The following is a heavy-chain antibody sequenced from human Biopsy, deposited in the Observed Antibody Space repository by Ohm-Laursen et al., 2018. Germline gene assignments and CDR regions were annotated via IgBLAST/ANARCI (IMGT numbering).Heavy chain of an antibody. V-gene: IGHV3-7*01. CDR3: TRDTTYYAGTTYYDALDV. CDR2: IKRDGSQS. CDR1: GFTFSTYW. D-gene: IGHD2/OR15-2a*01. J-gene: IGHJ3*01. Sequence: GSLRLSCSASGFTFSTYWMTWVRQAPGKGLEWVANIKRDGSQSNHADSVKGRFTISRDNAKNSLYLQINSLRAEDTAVYYCTRDTTYYAGTTYYDALDVWGQGTTVTVSS.